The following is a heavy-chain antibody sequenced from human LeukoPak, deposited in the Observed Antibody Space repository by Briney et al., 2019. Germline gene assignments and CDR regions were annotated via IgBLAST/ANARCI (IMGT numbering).Heavy chain of an antibody. J-gene: IGHJ4*02. CDR2: ISGSGGST. CDR1: GFTFSSYA. D-gene: IGHD3-3*01. V-gene: IGHV3-23*01. Sequence: GGSLRLSCAASGFTFSSYAMSWVRQAPGKGLEWVSAISGSGGSTYYADSVKGRFTISRDNSKNTLYLQMNSLRAEDTAVYYCAKVSAYYDFWSGYDGTGNFDYWGQGTLVTVSS. CDR3: AKVSAYYDFWSGYDGTGNFDY.